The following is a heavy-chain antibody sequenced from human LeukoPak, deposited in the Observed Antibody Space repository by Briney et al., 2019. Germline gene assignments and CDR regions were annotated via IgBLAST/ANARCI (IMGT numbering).Heavy chain of an antibody. Sequence: SETLSLTCTVSGGSISSGGYYWSWIRQHPGKGLEWIGYIYYSGSTYYNPSLKSRVTISVDTSKNQFSLKLSSVTAADTAVYYCARGLIAAAPVDYWGQGTLVTVSS. CDR1: GGSISSGGYY. D-gene: IGHD6-13*01. V-gene: IGHV4-31*03. CDR3: ARGLIAAAPVDY. CDR2: IYYSGST. J-gene: IGHJ4*02.